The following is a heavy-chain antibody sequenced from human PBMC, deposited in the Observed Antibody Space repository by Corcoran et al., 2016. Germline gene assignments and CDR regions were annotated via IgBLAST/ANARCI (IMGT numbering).Heavy chain of an antibody. Sequence: QVQLVQSGAEVKKPGASVKVSCKASGYTFTSYYMHWVRQAPGQGLEWMGIINPSGGSTSYAQKFQGRVTMTRDTSTSTVYMELSSLRSEDTAVYYCAWRRGGYDYVGGGYFDYWGQGTLVTVSS. J-gene: IGHJ4*02. D-gene: IGHD5-12*01. CDR1: GYTFTSYY. CDR2: INPSGGST. CDR3: AWRRGGYDYVGGGYFDY. V-gene: IGHV1-46*01.